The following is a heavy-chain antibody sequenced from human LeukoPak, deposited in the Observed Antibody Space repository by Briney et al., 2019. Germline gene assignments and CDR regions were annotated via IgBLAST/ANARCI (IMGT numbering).Heavy chain of an antibody. CDR1: GFTFDDYA. V-gene: IGHV3-9*01. CDR2: ISWNSGSI. Sequence: PGRSLRLSCAASGFTFDDYAMHWVRQAPGKGLEWVSGISWNSGSIGYADSVKGRFSISRDNAKNSLYLQMNSLRAEDTALYYCAKGDDYCSSTSCYLVYWGQGTLVTVSS. D-gene: IGHD2-2*01. CDR3: AKGDDYCSSTSCYLVY. J-gene: IGHJ4*02.